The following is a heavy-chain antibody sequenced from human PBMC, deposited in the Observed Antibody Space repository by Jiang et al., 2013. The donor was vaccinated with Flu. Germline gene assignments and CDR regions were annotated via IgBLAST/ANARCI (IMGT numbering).Heavy chain of an antibody. CDR3: ARGKSYYDSSGYYYSSDYFDY. Sequence: SPSRGLEWLGRTYYRSKWYNDYAVSVKSRITINPDTSKNQFSLQLNSVTPEDTAVYYCARGKSYYDSSGYYYSSDYFDYWGQGTLVTVSS. J-gene: IGHJ4*02. V-gene: IGHV6-1*01. CDR2: TYYRSKWYN. D-gene: IGHD3-22*01.